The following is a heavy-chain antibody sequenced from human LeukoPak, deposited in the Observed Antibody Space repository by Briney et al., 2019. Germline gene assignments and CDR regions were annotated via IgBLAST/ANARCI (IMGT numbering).Heavy chain of an antibody. CDR2: LNPNSGGT. J-gene: IGHJ4*02. Sequence: ASVKVSCKASGYTFTGYYMHWVRQAPGQGLEWMGWLNPNSGGTNYAQKFQGRVAMTRDTSISTAYMELSRLRSDDTAVYYCARVRYYDSSGYPAFDYWGQGSLVNVSS. V-gene: IGHV1-2*02. CDR1: GYTFTGYY. CDR3: ARVRYYDSSGYPAFDY. D-gene: IGHD3-22*01.